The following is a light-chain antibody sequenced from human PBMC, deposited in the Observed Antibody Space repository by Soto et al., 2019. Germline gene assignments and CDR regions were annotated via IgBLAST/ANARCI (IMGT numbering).Light chain of an antibody. CDR3: SSYTTSNTRQIV. V-gene: IGLV2-14*01. CDR1: RSDVGGYNY. Sequence: QSVLTQPVSLSGSPGQSTTISCTGTRSDVGGYNYVSWYQQHPGKAPKFMIYDVSNRPSGVSNRFSGSKSGNTASLTISGLQAEDEADYYCSSYTTSNTRQIVFGTGT. J-gene: IGLJ1*01. CDR2: DVS.